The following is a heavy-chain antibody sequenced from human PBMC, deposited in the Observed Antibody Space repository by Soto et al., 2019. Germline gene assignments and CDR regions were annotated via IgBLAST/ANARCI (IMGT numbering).Heavy chain of an antibody. CDR3: TRGGSGWSYYFDN. CDR2: IYHSAST. D-gene: IGHD6-19*01. V-gene: IGHV4-4*02. Sequence: SETLSLTCAVSGASISSSNWLNWVRQPPGLGLEWIGQIYHSASTNYNPSLKSRVTMSVDKSKNHFSLNLTSVTAADTAVYFCTRGGSGWSYYFDNWGPGTLVTVSS. CDR1: GASISSSNW. J-gene: IGHJ4*02.